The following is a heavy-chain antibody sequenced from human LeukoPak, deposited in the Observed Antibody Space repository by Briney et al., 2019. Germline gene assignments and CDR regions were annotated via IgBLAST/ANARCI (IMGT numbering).Heavy chain of an antibody. CDR2: IIPIFGTA. Sequence: SVKVSCKASGGTFSSYAISWVRQAPGQGLEWMGRIIPIFGTANYAQKFQGRVTITTDESTSTAYLELSSLRSEDTAVYYCARDRPYYSSGWLDAFDIWGQGTMVTVSS. CDR3: ARDRPYYSSGWLDAFDI. D-gene: IGHD6-19*01. J-gene: IGHJ3*02. CDR1: GGTFSSYA. V-gene: IGHV1-69*05.